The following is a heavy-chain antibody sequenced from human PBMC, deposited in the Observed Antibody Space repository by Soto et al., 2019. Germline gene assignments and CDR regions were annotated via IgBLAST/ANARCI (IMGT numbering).Heavy chain of an antibody. V-gene: IGHV1-46*01. CDR2: INPRGGST. CDR1: GYTFTSYY. Sequence: QVQLVQSGAEVKKPGASVNVSCKASGYTFTSYYMHWVRQAPGQGLEWMGIINPRGGSTTYAQKFQGRVTVTRDTSTSTVYMELSNLRSDDTAIYYCARGALSGGGWLDPWGQGTLVTVSS. CDR3: ARGALSGGGWLDP. J-gene: IGHJ5*02. D-gene: IGHD1-26*01.